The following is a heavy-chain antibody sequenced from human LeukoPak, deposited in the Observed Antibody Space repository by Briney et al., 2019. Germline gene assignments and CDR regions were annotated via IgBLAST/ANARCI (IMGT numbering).Heavy chain of an antibody. CDR1: GGSISSYY. CDR3: ARQDGGSYSGEFDY. D-gene: IGHD1-26*01. V-gene: IGHV4-59*08. J-gene: IGHJ4*01. CDR2: IYYSGST. Sequence: SETLSLTCTVSGGSISSYYWSWIRQPPGKGLEWIGYIYYSGSTNYNPSLKSRVTISVDTSKNQFSLKLSSVTAADTAVYYCARQDGGSYSGEFDYWGQEPWSPSPQ.